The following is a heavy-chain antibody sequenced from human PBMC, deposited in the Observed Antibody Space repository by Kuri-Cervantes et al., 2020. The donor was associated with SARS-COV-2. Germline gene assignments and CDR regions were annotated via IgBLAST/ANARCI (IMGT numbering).Heavy chain of an antibody. J-gene: IGHJ6*02. D-gene: IGHD2-2*01. Sequence: SETLSLTCAVYGGSFSGYYWSWIRQPPGKGLEWIGEINHSGSTNYNPSLKSRVTISVDTSKNQFSLKLSSVTAADTAVYYCARLPGDIVVVPAAMDYYGMDVWGQGPTVTVSS. CDR2: INHSGST. CDR3: ARLPGDIVVVPAAMDYYGMDV. CDR1: GGSFSGYY. V-gene: IGHV4-34*01.